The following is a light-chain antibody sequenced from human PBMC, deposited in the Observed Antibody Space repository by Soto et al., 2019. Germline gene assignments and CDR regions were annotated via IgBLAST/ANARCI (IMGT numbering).Light chain of an antibody. CDR1: QSVSSN. J-gene: IGKJ2*01. Sequence: EIVMTQSPANLSVSPGERATLSCRASQSVSSNLAWYQQKPGQGPRLLIYGASTSATSIPARFSGSGSGTEFTLTINSLQSEEFAVYYCQQYNKWPPYTFGQGTKLEIK. CDR3: QQYNKWPPYT. CDR2: GAS. V-gene: IGKV3-15*01.